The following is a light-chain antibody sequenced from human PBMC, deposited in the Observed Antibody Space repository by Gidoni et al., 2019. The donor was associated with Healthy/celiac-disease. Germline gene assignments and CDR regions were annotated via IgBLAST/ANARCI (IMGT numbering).Light chain of an antibody. V-gene: IGKV1-33*01. CDR3: QQYDNLPPVYT. CDR2: DAS. Sequence: MTQSPSSLSASVGDRVTITCQASQDISNYLNWYQQKPGKAPKLLIYDASNLETGVPSRFSGSGSGTDFTFTISSLQPEDIATYYCQQYDNLPPVYTFXXXTKLEIK. J-gene: IGKJ2*01. CDR1: QDISNY.